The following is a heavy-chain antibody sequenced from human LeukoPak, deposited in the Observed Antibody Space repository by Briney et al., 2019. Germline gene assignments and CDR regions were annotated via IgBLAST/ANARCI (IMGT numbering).Heavy chain of an antibody. Sequence: SETLSLTCAVSGYSISSGYYWGWIRQPPGKGLEWIGRIYTSGSTNYNPSLKSRVTISVDTSKNQFSLKLSSVTAADTAVYYCARDSLIVGATTDWGQGTLVTVSS. D-gene: IGHD1-26*01. J-gene: IGHJ4*02. CDR1: GYSISSGYY. V-gene: IGHV4-38-2*02. CDR3: ARDSLIVGATTD. CDR2: IYTSGST.